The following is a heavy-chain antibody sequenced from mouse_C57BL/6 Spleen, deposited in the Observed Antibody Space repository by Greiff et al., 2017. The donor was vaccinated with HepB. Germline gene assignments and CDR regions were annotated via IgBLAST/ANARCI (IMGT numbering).Heavy chain of an antibody. CDR1: GFTFSDYG. J-gene: IGHJ2*01. V-gene: IGHV5-17*01. Sequence: EVKLVEPGGGLVKPGGSLKFSCAASGFTFSDYGMHWVRQAPEKGLEWVAYISSGSSTIYYADTVKGRFTISRDNAKNTLFLPMTSLRSEDTAMYYCARTTVVAGFDYWGQGTTLTVSS. CDR3: ARTTVVAGFDY. CDR2: ISSGSSTI. D-gene: IGHD1-1*01.